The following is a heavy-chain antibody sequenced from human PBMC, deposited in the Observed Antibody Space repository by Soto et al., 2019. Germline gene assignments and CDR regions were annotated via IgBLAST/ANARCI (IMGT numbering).Heavy chain of an antibody. CDR3: ARVSVEYGSGSYYKVYSYYYGMDV. V-gene: IGHV1-69*13. CDR2: IIPIFGTA. D-gene: IGHD3-10*01. J-gene: IGHJ6*02. Sequence: PVKVSCKASGGTFSSYAISWVRQAPGQGLEWMGGIIPIFGTANYAQKFQGRVTITADESTSTAYMELSSLRSEDTAVYYCARVSVEYGSGSYYKVYSYYYGMDVWGQGTTVTVSS. CDR1: GGTFSSYA.